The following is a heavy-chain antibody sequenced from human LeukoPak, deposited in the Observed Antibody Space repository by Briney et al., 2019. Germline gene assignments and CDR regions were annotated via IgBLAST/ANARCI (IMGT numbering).Heavy chain of an antibody. CDR2: ISWNSDTI. V-gene: IGHV3-9*01. J-gene: IGHJ4*02. D-gene: IGHD6-13*01. CDR3: AKAVAGIASPIDC. Sequence: GGSLRLSCAASGFTFDVYAMHWVRQAPGKGLEWVSGISWNSDTIAYADSVKGRFTISRDNAKNSLSLQMNSLRAEGTALYYCAKAVAGIASPIDCWGQGTLVTVSS. CDR1: GFTFDVYA.